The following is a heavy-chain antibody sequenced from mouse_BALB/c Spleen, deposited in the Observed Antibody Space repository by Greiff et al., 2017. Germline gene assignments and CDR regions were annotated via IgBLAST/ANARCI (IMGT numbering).Heavy chain of an antibody. CDR3: ARSEGSSYAMDY. V-gene: IGHV1-4*01. CDR2: INPSTGYT. Sequence: QVQLKESGAELARPGASVKLSCKASGYTFTSYWMHWVKQRPGQGLEWIGYINPSTGYTEYNQKFKDKATLTADKSSSTAYMQLSSLTSEDSAVYYCARSEGSSYAMDYWGQGTSVTVSS. CDR1: GYTFTSYW. J-gene: IGHJ4*01.